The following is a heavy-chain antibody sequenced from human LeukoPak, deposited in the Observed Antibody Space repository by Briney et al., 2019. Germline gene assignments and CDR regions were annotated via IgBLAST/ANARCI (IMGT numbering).Heavy chain of an antibody. V-gene: IGHV3-43*02. D-gene: IGHD6-13*01. J-gene: IGHJ3*02. CDR1: GFTFDDYA. CDR3: AKGGGSSWYFPAFDI. Sequence: GGSLRLSCAASGFTFDDYAMHWVRQAPGKGLEWVSLISGDGGSTYYADSVKGRFTISRDNSKNFLYLQMNSLRTEDTALYYCAKGGGSSWYFPAFDIWGQGTMVTVSS. CDR2: ISGDGGST.